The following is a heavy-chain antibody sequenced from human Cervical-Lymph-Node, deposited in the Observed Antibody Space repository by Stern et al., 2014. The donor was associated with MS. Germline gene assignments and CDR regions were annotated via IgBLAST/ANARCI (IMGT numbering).Heavy chain of an antibody. V-gene: IGHV1-18*01. D-gene: IGHD6-19*01. J-gene: IGHJ5*02. Sequence: QVQLVQSGPEVKRPGASVKVSCKASGYTFTNYGISWVRQAPGQGPEWMGWISGYNANPEYVQKLQGRVTMTTDTSTNTAYMDLRSLRSDDTAMYYCARSNSGWYDNWFDPWGQGTLVTVSS. CDR3: ARSNSGWYDNWFDP. CDR1: GYTFTNYG. CDR2: ISGYNANP.